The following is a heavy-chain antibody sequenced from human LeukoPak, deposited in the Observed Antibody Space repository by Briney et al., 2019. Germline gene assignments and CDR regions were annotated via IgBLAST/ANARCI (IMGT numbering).Heavy chain of an antibody. V-gene: IGHV4-39*01. Sequence: SETLSLTCTVSGGSISSSSYYWGWIRQPPGKGLEWIGSIYYSGSTYYNPSLKSRVTISVDTSKNQFSLKLSSVTAADTAVYYCARQNRLFDYWGQGTLVTVSS. CDR2: IYYSGST. CDR3: ARQNRLFDY. CDR1: GGSISSSSYY. D-gene: IGHD1-14*01. J-gene: IGHJ4*02.